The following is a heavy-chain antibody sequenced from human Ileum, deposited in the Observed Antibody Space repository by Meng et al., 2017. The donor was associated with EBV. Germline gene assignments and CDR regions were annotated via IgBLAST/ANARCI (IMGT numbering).Heavy chain of an antibody. V-gene: IGHV1-3*01. CDR1: GYTFTDYT. Sequence: QGQLVWSGAEVKKPGASVKVSCKASGYTFTDYTMHWVRQAPGQRLEWMGWINGGSGNTKYSQKFQGRVTITRDTSASTAYMELSRLTSEDTAVYYCVRVKVALTNWFDPWGQGTLVTVSS. J-gene: IGHJ5*02. CDR3: VRVKVALTNWFDP. D-gene: IGHD5-12*01. CDR2: INGGSGNT.